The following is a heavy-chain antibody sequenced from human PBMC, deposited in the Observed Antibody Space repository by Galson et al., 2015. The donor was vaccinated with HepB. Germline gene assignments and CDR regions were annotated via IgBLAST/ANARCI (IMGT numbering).Heavy chain of an antibody. D-gene: IGHD6-13*01. Sequence: SLRLSCAASGFTFDDYAMHWVRQAPGKGLEWVPGVDWNGESIGYADSVKGRFTISRDNAKSSLYLQMNSLRPEDTALYYCAKTTHNRTSGWYYYFDFWGQGALVTVSS. CDR1: GFTFDDYA. J-gene: IGHJ4*02. CDR3: AKTTHNRTSGWYYYFDF. CDR2: VDWNGESI. V-gene: IGHV3-9*01.